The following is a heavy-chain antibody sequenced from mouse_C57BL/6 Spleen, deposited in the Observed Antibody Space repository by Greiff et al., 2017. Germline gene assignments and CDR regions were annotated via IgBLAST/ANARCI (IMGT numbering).Heavy chain of an antibody. J-gene: IGHJ3*01. Sequence: VQLQQSGAELVKPGASVKLSCKASGYTFTSYWMQWVKQRPGQGLEWIGEIDPSDSYTNYNQKFKGKATLTVATSSSTAYMQLSNLTSEDSAVYYCARREDGYYAGFAYWGQGTLVTVSA. CDR3: ARREDGYYAGFAY. V-gene: IGHV1-50*01. D-gene: IGHD2-3*01. CDR1: GYTFTSYW. CDR2: IDPSDSYT.